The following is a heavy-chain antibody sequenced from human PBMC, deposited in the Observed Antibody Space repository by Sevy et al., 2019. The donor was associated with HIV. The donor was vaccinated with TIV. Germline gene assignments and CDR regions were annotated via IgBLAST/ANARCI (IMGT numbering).Heavy chain of an antibody. J-gene: IGHJ6*02. D-gene: IGHD4-4*01. V-gene: IGHV3-53*01. CDR2: IFSGGRT. CDR3: ARDRVVHNDYIFVAYYYGMDV. Sequence: GGPLRLSCAVSGFAVSDNCMSWVRQSPGKGLEWVSVIFSGGRTSYADSVKGRFTVSRDGSKNTLYLQMDNLRAEDTATYYCARDRVVHNDYIFVAYYYGMDVWGQGTTVTVSS. CDR1: GFAVSDNC.